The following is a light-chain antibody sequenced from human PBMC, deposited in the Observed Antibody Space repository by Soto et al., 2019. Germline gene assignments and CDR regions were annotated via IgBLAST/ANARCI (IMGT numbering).Light chain of an antibody. CDR3: CSYAGSSTYV. V-gene: IGLV2-23*01. Sequence: QSALTQPASVSGSPGQSITISCTGTSSDVGNYNLVSWYQQHPGKAPKLMIYEGSKRPSGVSNRFSGSKSGNTASLTISILQAEDEADYYCCSYAGSSTYVFGTGTRSPS. CDR1: SSDVGNYNL. CDR2: EGS. J-gene: IGLJ1*01.